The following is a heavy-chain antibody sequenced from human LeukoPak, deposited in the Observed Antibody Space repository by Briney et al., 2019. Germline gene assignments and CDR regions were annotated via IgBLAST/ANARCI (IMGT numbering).Heavy chain of an antibody. CDR3: AKLTRGYCDRTACPNWFDP. Sequence: GGSLRLSCAASGFSFSTYWMSWVRHAPGEWLEWVSAISDSGGTTYYADSVKGRFTISRDNSKNTLYLQMNSLRGEDTALYYCAKLTRGYCDRTACPNWFDPWGRGTLDTVSS. CDR1: GFSFSTYW. J-gene: IGHJ5*02. V-gene: IGHV3-23*01. D-gene: IGHD3-22*01. CDR2: ISDSGGTT.